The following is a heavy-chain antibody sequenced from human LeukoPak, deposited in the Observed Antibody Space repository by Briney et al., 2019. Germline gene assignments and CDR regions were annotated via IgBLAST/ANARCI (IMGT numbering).Heavy chain of an antibody. Sequence: PGGSLRLSCAASGFTFSSYAMHWVRPAPGMGLEYVSAISTNGGSTYYADSVKGRFTISRGNSKNTLYLQMGSLRAEDMAVYYCARGGIGAAGSFDYWGQGTLVTVSS. CDR3: ARGGIGAAGSFDY. J-gene: IGHJ4*02. V-gene: IGHV3-64*02. CDR2: ISTNGGST. D-gene: IGHD6-13*01. CDR1: GFTFSSYA.